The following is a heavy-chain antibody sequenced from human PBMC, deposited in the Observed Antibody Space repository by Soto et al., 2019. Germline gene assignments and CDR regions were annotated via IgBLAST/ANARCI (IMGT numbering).Heavy chain of an antibody. V-gene: IGHV4-61*01. CDR1: GGSFKSGSYS. CDR2: VYHTGRT. J-gene: IGHJ4*02. CDR3: ARDFASLDS. D-gene: IGHD3-3*01. Sequence: QVQLQESGPGLVKPSETLSLTCTVSGGSFKSGSYSWSWIRQPPGKGLEWIGYVYHTGRTSYNPPLKSLVAISMDTSKNQFSLHLDSVTAADTAVYFCARDFASLDSWGEGALVSVSS.